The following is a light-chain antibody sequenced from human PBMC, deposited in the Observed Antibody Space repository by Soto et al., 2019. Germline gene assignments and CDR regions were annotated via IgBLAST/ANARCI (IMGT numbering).Light chain of an antibody. CDR1: HSVLSKW. J-gene: IGKJ1*01. V-gene: IGKV3-20*01. CDR2: GAS. Sequence: VFMQSSSTLSLSPWERATHSCSTGHSVLSKWLAWYQQKPGQAPRLLIYGASSRANGIPERFSGSGSGTDFTLTISRLETEDFAVYYCQQYGSYSTFGQGTKVDI. CDR3: QQYGSYST.